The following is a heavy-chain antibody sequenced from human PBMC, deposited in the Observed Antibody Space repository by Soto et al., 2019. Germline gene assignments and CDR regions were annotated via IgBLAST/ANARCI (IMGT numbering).Heavy chain of an antibody. J-gene: IGHJ4*02. D-gene: IGHD1-7*01. CDR2: ITYSGNT. CDR3: ARDRPHIHETTRRIDS. CDR1: CVSINNACDN. Sequence: PXETLSVTGTVSCVSINNACDNWTWIRQPPGKGLEYIGYITYSGNTFYKSSLKSRIKMSVDTSKNQFSLRLTSVTAADTAVYYCARDRPHIHETTRRIDSWGKGMLVTVSS. V-gene: IGHV4-30-4*01.